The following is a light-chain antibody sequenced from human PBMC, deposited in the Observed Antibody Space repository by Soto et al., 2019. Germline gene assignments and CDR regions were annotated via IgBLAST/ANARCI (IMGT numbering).Light chain of an antibody. Sequence: DIQMTQSPSSLSASVGDRVTITCRAGQSISTYLHWYQQKPGTAPKLLIYATSNLQSGVPSRFSGSGSGTDFTLTINSLQPEDFATYYCQQAYSTPWTFGQGIKVDI. CDR2: ATS. J-gene: IGKJ1*01. V-gene: IGKV1-39*01. CDR3: QQAYSTPWT. CDR1: QSISTY.